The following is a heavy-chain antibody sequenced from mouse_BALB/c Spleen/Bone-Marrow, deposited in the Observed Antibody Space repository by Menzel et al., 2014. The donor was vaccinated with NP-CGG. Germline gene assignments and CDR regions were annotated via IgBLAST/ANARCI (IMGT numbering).Heavy chain of an antibody. J-gene: IGHJ2*01. V-gene: IGHV1-54*01. Sequence: QVQLKESGAELVRPGTSVKVSCKASGYAFTDYLMEWLKQRPGQGLEWIGVINPGSGSTNYNEKFKDKATLTAGRSSSNAYMQLSSLTSDDSAVYFCAIYDGYFDYWGQGTILTVSS. D-gene: IGHD2-3*01. CDR1: GYAFTDYL. CDR3: AIYDGYFDY. CDR2: INPGSGST.